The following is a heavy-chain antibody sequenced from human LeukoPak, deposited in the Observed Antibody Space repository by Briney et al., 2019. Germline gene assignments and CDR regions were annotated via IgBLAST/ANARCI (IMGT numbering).Heavy chain of an antibody. D-gene: IGHD2-21*01. CDR1: GGSVTTAHWY. J-gene: IGHJ4*02. CDR3: ARLIAEVGGGTNYFDT. V-gene: IGHV4-4*07. Sequence: SETLSLTCTVSGGSVTTAHWYWSWIRQPAGKGLEWIGRVYISGDTKYNPSLKSRVIMSLDASKNQFSLRLTSVTAADTAVCYCARLIAEVGGGTNYFDTWGQGTLVTVSS. CDR2: VYISGDT.